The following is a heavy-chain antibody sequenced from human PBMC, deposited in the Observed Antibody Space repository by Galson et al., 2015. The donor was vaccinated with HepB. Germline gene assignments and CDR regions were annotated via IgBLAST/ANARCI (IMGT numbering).Heavy chain of an antibody. Sequence: SLRLSCAASGITFRRYGMHWVRQGPGKGLEWVAVISHDGSNKDYAHSVKGRFTISRDNSKNTVYLQMNSLRAEDTAVYYCAKAERTILGYYYYMDVWGKGTTVTVSS. V-gene: IGHV3-30*18. CDR1: GITFRRYG. CDR3: AKAERTILGYYYYMDV. D-gene: IGHD1-1*01. J-gene: IGHJ6*03. CDR2: ISHDGSNK.